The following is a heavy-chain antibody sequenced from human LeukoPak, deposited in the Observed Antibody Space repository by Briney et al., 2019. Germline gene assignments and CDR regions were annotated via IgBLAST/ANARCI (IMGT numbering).Heavy chain of an antibody. CDR2: IYYSGST. D-gene: IGHD3-10*01. CDR1: GGSISSGGYY. J-gene: IGHJ5*02. V-gene: IGHV4-31*03. Sequence: TLSLTCTVSGGSISSGGYYWSWIRQHPGKGLEWIGYIYYSGSTYYNPSLKSRVTISVDTSKNQFSLKLSSVTAADTAVYYCARDHRFGELSGWFDPWGQGTLVTVSS. CDR3: ARDHRFGELSGWFDP.